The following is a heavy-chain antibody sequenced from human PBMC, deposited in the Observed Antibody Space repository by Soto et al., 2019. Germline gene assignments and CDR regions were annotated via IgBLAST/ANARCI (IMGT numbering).Heavy chain of an antibody. D-gene: IGHD3-22*01. CDR2: IIPIFGTT. CDR3: ARQEVPKYYYDSSGLTDAFDI. Sequence: SVKVSCKASGGTFSNYAISWVRQAPGQGLEWMGGIIPIFGTTNYAQKFQGRVTITADEFTSTAYMELSSLRSEDTAVYYCARQEVPKYYYDSSGLTDAFDIWGQGTMVTVSS. CDR1: GGTFSNYA. J-gene: IGHJ3*02. V-gene: IGHV1-69*13.